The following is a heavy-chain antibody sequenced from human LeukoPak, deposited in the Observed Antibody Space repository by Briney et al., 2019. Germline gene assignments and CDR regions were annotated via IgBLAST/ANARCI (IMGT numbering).Heavy chain of an antibody. CDR2: ISSSSVYI. J-gene: IGHJ6*03. CDR1: GFTFSSYS. Sequence: PGGSLRLSCAASGFTFSSYSMNWVRQAPGKGLEWVSSISSSSVYIYYADSLKGRLTISRDNAKNSLYLQMNSLRAEDTAVYYCARENHTPRGYCSSTSCSDYYMDVWGKGTTVTVSS. CDR3: ARENHTPRGYCSSTSCSDYYMDV. V-gene: IGHV3-21*01. D-gene: IGHD2-2*01.